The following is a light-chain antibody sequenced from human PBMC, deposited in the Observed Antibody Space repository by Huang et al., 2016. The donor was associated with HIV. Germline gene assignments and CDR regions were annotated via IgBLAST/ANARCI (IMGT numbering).Light chain of an antibody. CDR3: QQYDNLRLT. V-gene: IGKV1-33*01. CDR1: QDISNY. Sequence: DIQMTQSPSSLSASVGDRVTITCQASQDISNYLHLYQQKPGKSPKLLIYDSSNLETVVPARFSGSGSGTDCTFTISSLQPEDIATYYCQQYDNLRLTFGGGTKVEIK. J-gene: IGKJ4*01. CDR2: DSS.